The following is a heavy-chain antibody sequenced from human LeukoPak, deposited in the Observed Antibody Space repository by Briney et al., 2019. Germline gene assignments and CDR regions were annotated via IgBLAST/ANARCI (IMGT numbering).Heavy chain of an antibody. CDR2: FHRGRI. Sequence: SETLSLTCKVSGYPIGLDYYWVWIRQAPGKGLQWIGGFHRGRIQYNSALKSRVTISIDSSKNQFSLRMWPVTAADTAFYFCARAPSSYESGNGYPNLGWLDPWGQGALVTVSS. D-gene: IGHD5-24*01. V-gene: IGHV4-38-2*02. CDR3: ARAPSSYESGNGYPNLGWLDP. J-gene: IGHJ5*02. CDR1: GYPIGLDYY.